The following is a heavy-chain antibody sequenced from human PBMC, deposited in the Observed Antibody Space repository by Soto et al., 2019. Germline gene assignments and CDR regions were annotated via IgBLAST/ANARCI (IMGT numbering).Heavy chain of an antibody. CDR1: GGSISSSYY. J-gene: IGHJ4*02. D-gene: IGHD3-16*01. CDR3: ARSEFDDYIWGSYKEYYFDY. V-gene: IGHV4-39*01. CDR2: IYYSGST. Sequence: SETLSLTCTVSGGSISSSYYWGWIRQPPGKGLEWIGSIYYSGSTYYNPSLKSRVTISVDTSKNQFSLKLSSVTAADTAVYYCARSEFDDYIWGSYKEYYFDYWGQGTLVTVSS.